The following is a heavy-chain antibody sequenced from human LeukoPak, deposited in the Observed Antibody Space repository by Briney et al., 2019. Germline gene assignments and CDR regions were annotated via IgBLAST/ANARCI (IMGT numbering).Heavy chain of an antibody. CDR2: IYYSGST. D-gene: IGHD2-8*01. J-gene: IGHJ5*02. V-gene: IGHV4-30-4*08. CDR1: GGSISSGDYY. CDR3: ARDDCTNGHGWFDP. Sequence: PSETLSLTCTVSGGSISSGDYYWSWIRQPPGKGLEWIGYIYYSGSTYCNPSLKSRVTISVDTSKNQFSLKLSSVTAADTAVYYCARDDCTNGHGWFDPWGQGTLVTVSS.